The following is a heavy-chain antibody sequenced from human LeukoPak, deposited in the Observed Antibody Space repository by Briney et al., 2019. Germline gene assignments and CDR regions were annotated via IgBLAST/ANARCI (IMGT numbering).Heavy chain of an antibody. J-gene: IGHJ6*03. CDR1: GYTFTSYA. D-gene: IGHD5-12*01. V-gene: IGHV1-3*03. CDR2: INAGNGNT. Sequence: GASVKVSCKASGYTFTSYAMHWVRQAPGQRLEWMGWINAGNGNTKYSQEFQGRVTITRDTSTSTVYMELSSLRSEDTAVYYCAREGGGNIVATILRNYYYYYYMDVWGKGTTVTVSS. CDR3: AREGGGNIVATILRNYYYYYYMDV.